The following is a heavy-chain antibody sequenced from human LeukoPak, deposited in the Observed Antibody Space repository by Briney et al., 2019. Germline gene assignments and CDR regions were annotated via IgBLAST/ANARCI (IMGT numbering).Heavy chain of an antibody. CDR1: GFTFSDYY. CDR3: ARDVGYCSSTSCGWFDP. V-gene: IGHV3-11*01. Sequence: GGSLRLSCAASGFTFSDYYMSWIRRAPGKGLEWVLYISSSGSTIYYADSVKGRFTISRDNAKNSLYLQMNSLRAEDTAVYYCARDVGYCSSTSCGWFDPWGQGTLVTVSS. J-gene: IGHJ5*02. CDR2: ISSSGSTI. D-gene: IGHD2-2*01.